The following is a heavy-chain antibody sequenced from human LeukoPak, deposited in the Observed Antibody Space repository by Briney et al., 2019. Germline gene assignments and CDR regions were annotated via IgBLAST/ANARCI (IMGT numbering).Heavy chain of an antibody. CDR2: IYHSGST. Sequence: SETLSLTCTVSGGSISSGGYYWSWIRQPPGKGLEWIGYIYHSGSTYYNPSLKSRVTISVDTSKNQFSLKLSSVTAADTAVYYCARVPGSPAVAAPTTEGYYMDVWGKGTTVTVSS. D-gene: IGHD6-19*01. V-gene: IGHV4-61*08. CDR1: GGSISSGGYY. CDR3: ARVPGSPAVAAPTTEGYYMDV. J-gene: IGHJ6*03.